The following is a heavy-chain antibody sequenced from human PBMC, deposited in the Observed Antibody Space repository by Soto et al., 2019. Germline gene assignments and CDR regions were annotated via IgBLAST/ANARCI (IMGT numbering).Heavy chain of an antibody. Sequence: ASVKVSCKASGYTFTSYAMNWVRQAPGQGLEWMGWINTNTGNPTYAQGFTGRFVFSLDTSVSTAYLQICSLKAEDTAVYYCARDSWIAAAGIGRAGLLYYYYYGMDVWGQGTTVTVSS. CDR1: GYTFTSYA. D-gene: IGHD6-13*01. CDR2: INTNTGNP. CDR3: ARDSWIAAAGIGRAGLLYYYYYGMDV. J-gene: IGHJ6*02. V-gene: IGHV7-4-1*01.